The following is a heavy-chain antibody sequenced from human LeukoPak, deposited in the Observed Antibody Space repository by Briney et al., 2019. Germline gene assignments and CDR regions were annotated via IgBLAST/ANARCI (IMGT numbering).Heavy chain of an antibody. CDR1: GGSISSSN. CDR2: ISSSSSYI. Sequence: GTLSLTCAVSGGSISSSNWWSWVRQAPGKGLEWVSSISSSSSYIYYADSVKGRFTISRDNAKNSLYLQMNSLRAEDTAVYYCARDRKYQLLPRGYYFDYWGQGTLVTVSS. CDR3: ARDRKYQLLPRGYYFDY. D-gene: IGHD2-2*01. J-gene: IGHJ4*02. V-gene: IGHV3-21*01.